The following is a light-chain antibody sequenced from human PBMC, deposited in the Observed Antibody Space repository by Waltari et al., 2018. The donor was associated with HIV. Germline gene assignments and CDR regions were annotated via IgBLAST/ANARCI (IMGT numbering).Light chain of an antibody. CDR3: QPYGSSPWT. Sequence: EIVLTQSPGTLSLSPGERATLSCRASQSIISNYLAWYQQKPGQAPRLLIYGASSRATGIPDSFSGSGSVTDFTLTISRLEPEDFAVYYCQPYGSSPWTFGQGTKVEIK. CDR2: GAS. CDR1: QSIISNY. J-gene: IGKJ1*01. V-gene: IGKV3-20*01.